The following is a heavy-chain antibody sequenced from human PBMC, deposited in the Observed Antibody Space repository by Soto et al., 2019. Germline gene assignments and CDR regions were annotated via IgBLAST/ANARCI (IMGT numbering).Heavy chain of an antibody. CDR1: GLTFSRYG. D-gene: IGHD3-22*01. J-gene: IGHJ4*02. Sequence: GGSLRLSCVASGLTFSRYGMHWVRQAPGKGLEWVALMYYDGSNKYYADYVKGRFTISRDNSKNTLHLQRNSLRAEDTAVYYCARDRGYYDSSGYFDYWGQGTLVTVSS. CDR2: MYYDGSNK. V-gene: IGHV3-33*01. CDR3: ARDRGYYDSSGYFDY.